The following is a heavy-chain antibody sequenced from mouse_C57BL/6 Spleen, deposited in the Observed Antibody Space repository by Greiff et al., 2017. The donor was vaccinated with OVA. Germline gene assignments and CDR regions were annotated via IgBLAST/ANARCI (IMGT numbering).Heavy chain of an antibody. CDR2: ISSGSSTI. CDR3: ARWRYYYGSSYFDY. D-gene: IGHD1-1*01. J-gene: IGHJ2*01. Sequence: EVQGVESGGGLVKPGGSLKLSCAASGFTFSDYGMHWVRQAPEKGLEWVAYISSGSSTIYYADTVKGRFTISRDNAKNTLFLQMTSLRSEDTAMYYCARWRYYYGSSYFDYWGQGTTLTVSS. CDR1: GFTFSDYG. V-gene: IGHV5-17*01.